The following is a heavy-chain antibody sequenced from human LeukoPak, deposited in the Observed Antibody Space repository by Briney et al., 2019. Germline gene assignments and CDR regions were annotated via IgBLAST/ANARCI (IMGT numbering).Heavy chain of an antibody. D-gene: IGHD1-26*01. CDR2: IIPIFGTA. CDR3: ASSGSYLDFWFDP. CDR1: GGTFSSYA. V-gene: IGHV1-69*01. J-gene: IGHJ5*02. Sequence: SLKVSCKASGGTFSSYAISWVRQAPGQGLEWMGGIIPIFGTANYAQKFQGRVTITADESTSTAYMELSSLRSEDTAVYYCASSGSYLDFWFDPWGQGTLVTVSS.